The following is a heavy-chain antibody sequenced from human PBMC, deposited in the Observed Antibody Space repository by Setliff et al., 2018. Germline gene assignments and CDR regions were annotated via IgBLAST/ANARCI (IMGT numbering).Heavy chain of an antibody. V-gene: IGHV1-69*05. D-gene: IGHD2-2*01. Sequence: AASVKVSCKASGGSISSYGISWVRQAPGQGLEWMGGTIPVFGTTDYAQKFQGRVTIMTDESTSTAYMELSSLTSDDTAVYYCVRAPPTVVIPPGRAFFDPWGQGTLVTVSS. CDR2: TIPVFGTT. CDR3: VRAPPTVVIPPGRAFFDP. CDR1: GGSISSYG. J-gene: IGHJ5*02.